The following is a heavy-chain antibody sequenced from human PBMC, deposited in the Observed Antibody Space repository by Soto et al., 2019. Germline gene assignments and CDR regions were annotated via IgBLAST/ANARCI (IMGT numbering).Heavy chain of an antibody. CDR3: ARGSRYCSSASCYTFDN. J-gene: IGHJ4*02. D-gene: IGHD2-2*02. V-gene: IGHV3-7*01. CDR2: IKQGGSEK. Sequence: GGSLRLSCAASGFTFSSFWMSWVRQAPGKGLEWVANIKQGGSEKYYVDSVRGRFTISRDNAKNSLYLQVNSLRAEDTAVYYCARGSRYCSSASCYTFDNWGQGTLVTVSS. CDR1: GFTFSSFW.